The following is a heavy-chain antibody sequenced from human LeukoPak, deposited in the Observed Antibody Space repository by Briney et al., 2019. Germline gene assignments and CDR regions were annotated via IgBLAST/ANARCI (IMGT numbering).Heavy chain of an antibody. CDR2: ISGSGGST. J-gene: IGHJ4*02. CDR3: ATLSDAIAAAGTRNY. V-gene: IGHV3-23*01. CDR1: GFTFSSYA. D-gene: IGHD6-13*01. Sequence: QSGGSLRLSCAASGFTFSSYAMSWVRQAPGKGLEWVSVISGSGGSTYYADSVKGRFTISRDNSKNTLYLQMNSLRAEDTAVYYCATLSDAIAAAGTRNYWGQGTLVTVSS.